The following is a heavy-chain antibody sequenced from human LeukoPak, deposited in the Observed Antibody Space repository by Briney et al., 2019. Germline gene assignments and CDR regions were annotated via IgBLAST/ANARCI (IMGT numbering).Heavy chain of an antibody. Sequence: SETLSLTCAVYGGSFSDYYWAWIRQSPGKGLEWIGQINHSGSTNYNPSLKSRVTISVDTSKNQFSLRVSSVTAADTAIYYCARERVERGAWYERPHFDNWGQGALVTVSS. J-gene: IGHJ4*02. D-gene: IGHD6-19*01. CDR1: GGSFSDYY. V-gene: IGHV4-34*01. CDR2: INHSGST. CDR3: ARERVERGAWYERPHFDN.